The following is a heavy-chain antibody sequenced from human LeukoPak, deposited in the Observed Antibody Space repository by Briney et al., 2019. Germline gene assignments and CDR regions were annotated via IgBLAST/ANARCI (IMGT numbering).Heavy chain of an antibody. CDR2: IYPDDSDI. D-gene: IGHD4-17*01. CDR3: ARRYNGDYQNFFDF. J-gene: IGHJ4*02. V-gene: IGHV5-51*01. Sequence: GASLQISCKGFGSSFTSYWIAWVRPMPGKGLEWMGIIYPDDSDIRYSPSFQGQVTISADKSISTAYLQWSSLKASDTAIYYCARRYNGDYQNFFDFWGQGTLVTVSS. CDR1: GSSFTSYW.